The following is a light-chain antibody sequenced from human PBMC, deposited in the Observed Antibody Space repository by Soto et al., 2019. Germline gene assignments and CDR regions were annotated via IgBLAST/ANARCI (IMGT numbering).Light chain of an antibody. CDR3: QQYGSSPPT. Sequence: EVVLTQSPFTLSFSPGERSTLSCSASQSVSSSYLAWYQHKPGQGPRLLIYGASSRATGTPDRFSGSGSGTDFTLTINRLEPEDFALYYCQQYGSSPPTFGQGTKVDIK. J-gene: IGKJ1*01. CDR2: GAS. CDR1: QSVSSSY. V-gene: IGKV3-20*01.